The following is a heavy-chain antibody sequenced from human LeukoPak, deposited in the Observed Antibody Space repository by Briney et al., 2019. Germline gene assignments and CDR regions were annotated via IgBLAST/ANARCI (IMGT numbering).Heavy chain of an antibody. V-gene: IGHV3-53*01. D-gene: IGHD2-2*01. J-gene: IGHJ4*02. CDR1: GFTVSSNY. CDR2: IYNGDDT. Sequence: TGGSLRLPCAASGFTVSSNYMSWVRQAPGKGLHWVSVIYNGDDTYYADSVKGRFTISRDSSKNTLYLQMNSLRVEDTAVYYCARVLRYQLPPDFWGQGTLVTVSS. CDR3: ARVLRYQLPPDF.